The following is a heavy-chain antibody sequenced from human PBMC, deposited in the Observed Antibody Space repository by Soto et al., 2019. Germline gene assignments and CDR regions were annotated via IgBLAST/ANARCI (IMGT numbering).Heavy chain of an antibody. CDR1: GGTFSSYT. D-gene: IGHD6-13*01. CDR3: ARGRIAAAGTELLSWFDP. Sequence: SVKVSCKASGGTFSSYTISWVRQAPGQGLEWMGRIIPILGIAKYSQKFQGRVTITRDTSASTAYMELSSLRSEDTAVYYCARGRIAAAGTELLSWFDPWGQGTLVTVSS. J-gene: IGHJ5*02. CDR2: IIPILGIA. V-gene: IGHV1-69*02.